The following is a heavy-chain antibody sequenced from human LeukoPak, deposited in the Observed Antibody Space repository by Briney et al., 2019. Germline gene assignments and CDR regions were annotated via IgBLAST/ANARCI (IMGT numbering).Heavy chain of an antibody. CDR1: GFTFSSYA. Sequence: GGSLRLSCAASGFTFSSYAMSWVRQAPGKGLEWVSAISGSGGSTYYADSVKGRFTISRDNSKNTLYLQMNSLRAEDTAVYYCAKTPKYYYGSGSYSDYYYMDVWGKGTTVTVSS. J-gene: IGHJ6*03. V-gene: IGHV3-23*01. CDR3: AKTPKYYYGSGSYSDYYYMDV. CDR2: ISGSGGST. D-gene: IGHD3-10*01.